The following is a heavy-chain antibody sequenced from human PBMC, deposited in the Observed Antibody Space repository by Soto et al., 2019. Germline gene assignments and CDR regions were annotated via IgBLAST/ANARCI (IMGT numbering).Heavy chain of an antibody. CDR1: GGTFSSYA. D-gene: IGHD3-10*01. CDR2: IIPIFGTA. CDR3: ASYGSGSHLTEFDY. Sequence: GASVKVSCKASGGTFSSYAISWVRQAPGQGLEWMGGIIPIFGTANYAQKFQGRVTITADESTSTAYMELSSLRSEDTAVYYCASYGSGSHLTEFDYWGQGTLVTVSS. J-gene: IGHJ4*02. V-gene: IGHV1-69*13.